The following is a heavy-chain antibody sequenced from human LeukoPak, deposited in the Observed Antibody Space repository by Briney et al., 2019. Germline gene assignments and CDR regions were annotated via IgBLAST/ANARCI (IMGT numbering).Heavy chain of an antibody. CDR1: GGSISSYY. J-gene: IGHJ3*02. D-gene: IGHD3-10*01. CDR2: IYYSGST. Sequence: PSETLSLTCTVSGGSISSYYWSWIRQPPGKGLEWIGYIYYSGSTNYNPSLKSRVTISVDTSKNQFSLKLSSVTAAGTAVYYCARAPQEVRGAFDIWGQGTMVTVSS. V-gene: IGHV4-59*01. CDR3: ARAPQEVRGAFDI.